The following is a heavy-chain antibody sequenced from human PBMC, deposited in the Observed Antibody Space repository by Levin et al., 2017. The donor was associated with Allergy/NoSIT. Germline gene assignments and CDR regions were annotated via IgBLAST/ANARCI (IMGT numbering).Heavy chain of an antibody. CDR3: ARVEGSASSSGD. V-gene: IGHV1-2*02. CDR2: INPNNGGT. D-gene: IGHD2-2*01. J-gene: IGHJ4*02. CDR1: GYTFTTYY. Sequence: GGSLRLSCKASGYTFTTYYVHWVRQAPGQALEWMGRINPNNGGTIYAQRFQGRVTMTRDTSITTAYMELSSLRSDDTAVYYCARVEGSASSSGDWGQGTLVTVSS.